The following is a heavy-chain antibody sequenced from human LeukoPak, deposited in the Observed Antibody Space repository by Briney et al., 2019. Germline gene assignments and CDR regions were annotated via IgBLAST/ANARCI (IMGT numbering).Heavy chain of an antibody. CDR3: ANGYCSSTSCYVWAFDI. J-gene: IGHJ3*02. V-gene: IGHV4-39*01. Sequence: SETLSLTCTVSGGSISSSSYYWGWIRQPPGKGLEWIGSIYYSGSTYYNPSLKSRVTISVDTSKNQFSLKLSSVTAADTAVYYCANGYCSSTSCYVWAFDIWGQGTMVTVSS. CDR2: IYYSGST. CDR1: GGSISSSSYY. D-gene: IGHD2-2*03.